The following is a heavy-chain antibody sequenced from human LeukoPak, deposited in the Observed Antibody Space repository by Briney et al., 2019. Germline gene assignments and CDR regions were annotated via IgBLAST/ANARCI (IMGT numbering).Heavy chain of an antibody. V-gene: IGHV3-15*01. D-gene: IGHD1-26*01. CDR3: TTDRIGSYYIDY. J-gene: IGHJ4*02. Sequence: PGGSLRLSCAASGFTFSNAWMSWVRQAPGKGLEWVGRIKSKTDGGTTDYAAPVKGRFTISRDDSKNTLYLQMNSLKTEDTAVYYCTTDRIGSYYIDYWGQGTLVTVSS. CDR2: IKSKTDGGTT. CDR1: GFTFSNAW.